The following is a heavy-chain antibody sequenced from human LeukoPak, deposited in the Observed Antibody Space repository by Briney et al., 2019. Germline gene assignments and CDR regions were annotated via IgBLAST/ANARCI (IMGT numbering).Heavy chain of an antibody. CDR3: ARGAVVSLWFGESPMDV. CDR1: GFTFSSYA. J-gene: IGHJ6*03. CDR2: ISYDGSNK. V-gene: IGHV3-30-3*01. D-gene: IGHD3-10*01. Sequence: GRSLRLSCAASGFTFSSYAMHWVRQAPGKGLEWVAVISYDGSNKYYADSVKGRFTISRDNSKNTLCLQMNSLRAEDTAVYYCARGAVVSLWFGESPMDVWGKGTTVTVSS.